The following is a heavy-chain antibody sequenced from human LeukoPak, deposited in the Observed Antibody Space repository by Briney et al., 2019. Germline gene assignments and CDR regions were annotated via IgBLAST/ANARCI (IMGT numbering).Heavy chain of an antibody. CDR2: INQDGSEK. CDR3: ARDFYDGFALDY. Sequence: GGSLRLFCAASGFTFSSYWMSWVRQAPGKGLERVANINQDGSEKYYVDSVKGRFTISRDNARNSLYLQMDNLRAEDTGVYYCARDFYDGFALDYWGQGTLVTVSS. J-gene: IGHJ4*02. D-gene: IGHD2/OR15-2a*01. V-gene: IGHV3-7*01. CDR1: GFTFSSYW.